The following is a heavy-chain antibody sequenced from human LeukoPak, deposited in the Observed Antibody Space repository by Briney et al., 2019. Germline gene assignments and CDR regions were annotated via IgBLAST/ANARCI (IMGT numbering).Heavy chain of an antibody. CDR3: ARDRSDVLTGYNDAFDI. CDR2: IKLDGSEK. J-gene: IGHJ3*02. V-gene: IGHV3-7*01. Sequence: GGSLRLSCAASGFTFSRWWMSWVRQAPGKGLEWVATIKLDGSEKYYVDSVKGRFTISRDNAKNSLYMQMNSLRAEDTAVYYCARDRSDVLTGYNDAFDIWGQGTMVIVSS. D-gene: IGHD3-9*01. CDR1: GFTFSRWW.